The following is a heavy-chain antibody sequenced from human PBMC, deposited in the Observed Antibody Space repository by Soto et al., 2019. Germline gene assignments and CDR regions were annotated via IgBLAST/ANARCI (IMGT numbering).Heavy chain of an antibody. V-gene: IGHV3-23*01. D-gene: IGHD2-8*01. CDR3: VSWVSAHIVF. CDR2: INANAIDT. CDR1: GFIFGNHG. Sequence: LRLSWAASGFIFGNHGMTWVRQAPGRALEWVSTINANAIDTHYADSVKGRFTISRDNSKSTLDLQMNSLRAEDTAIYYCVSWVSAHIVFWCPGTFLSV. J-gene: IGHJ4*02.